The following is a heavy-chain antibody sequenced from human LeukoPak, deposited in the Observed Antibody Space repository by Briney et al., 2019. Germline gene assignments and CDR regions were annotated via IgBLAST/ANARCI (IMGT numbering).Heavy chain of an antibody. V-gene: IGHV4-34*01. CDR2: INHSGST. CDR1: GGSFSGYY. D-gene: IGHD3-9*01. J-gene: IGHJ5*02. CDR3: ARHVGIRYYDILTGTPKPNWFDP. Sequence: SETLSLTCAVYGGSFSGYYWSWIRQPPGKGLEWIGEINHSGSTNYNPSLKSRVTISVDTSKNQFSLKLSSVTAADTAVYYCARHVGIRYYDILTGTPKPNWFDPWGQGTLVTVSS.